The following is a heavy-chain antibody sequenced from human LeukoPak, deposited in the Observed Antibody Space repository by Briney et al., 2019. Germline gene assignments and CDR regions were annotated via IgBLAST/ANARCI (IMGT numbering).Heavy chain of an antibody. CDR1: GYTFTGHY. J-gene: IGHJ4*02. CDR3: ARDYRKWLGQMFDY. Sequence: ASVKVSCKASGYTFTGHYMHWVRQAPGQGLEWMGWINPNSGGTNYAQKFQGRVTMTRDTSISTAYMELSRLRSDDTAVYYCARDYRKWLGQMFDYWGQGTLVTVSS. CDR2: INPNSGGT. V-gene: IGHV1-2*02. D-gene: IGHD6-19*01.